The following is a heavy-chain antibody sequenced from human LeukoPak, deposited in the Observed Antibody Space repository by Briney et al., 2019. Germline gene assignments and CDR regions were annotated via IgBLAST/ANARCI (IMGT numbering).Heavy chain of an antibody. V-gene: IGHV4-34*01. Sequence: SETLSLTCAVYGGSFSGYYWSWIRQPPGKGLEWIGEINHSGSTNYNPSLKSRVTISVDTSRNQFSLELSSVTAADTAVYYCARQHCSSTSCYFDYWGQGTLVTVSS. J-gene: IGHJ4*02. CDR2: INHSGST. CDR3: ARQHCSSTSCYFDY. D-gene: IGHD2-2*01. CDR1: GGSFSGYY.